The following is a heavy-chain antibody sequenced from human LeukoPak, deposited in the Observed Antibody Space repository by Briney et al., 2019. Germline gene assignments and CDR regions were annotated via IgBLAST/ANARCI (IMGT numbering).Heavy chain of an antibody. D-gene: IGHD6-25*01. CDR3: ARVSGDY. CDR2: IIPISHTT. CDR1: GGTFNSYA. Sequence: SVKVSCKAPGGTFNSYATSWVRQAPGQRLEWTGGIIPISHTTTYAQKFQGRVTITTDESTSTAYMELSSLRSEDTAMYYCARVSGDYWGQGTLVTASS. J-gene: IGHJ4*02. V-gene: IGHV1-69*05.